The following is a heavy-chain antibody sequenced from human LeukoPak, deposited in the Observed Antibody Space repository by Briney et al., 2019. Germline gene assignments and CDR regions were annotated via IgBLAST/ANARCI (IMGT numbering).Heavy chain of an antibody. Sequence: GGSLRLSCAASGFTFSSYAMSWVRQAPGKRLEWVSAISGSGGSTYYADFVKGRFTISRDNAKNSLYLQMNSLRAEDTAVYYCVRDMMVAVAGFDYWGQGTLATVSS. CDR1: GFTFSSYA. D-gene: IGHD6-19*01. CDR2: ISGSGGST. J-gene: IGHJ4*02. CDR3: VRDMMVAVAGFDY. V-gene: IGHV3-23*01.